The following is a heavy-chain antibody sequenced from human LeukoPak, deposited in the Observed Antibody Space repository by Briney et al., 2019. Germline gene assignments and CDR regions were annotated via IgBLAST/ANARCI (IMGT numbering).Heavy chain of an antibody. CDR3: ARGVAGLVRGDAFDI. Sequence: ASVKVSCKASGYTFTSYGISWVRQAPGQGLEWMGWISAYNGNTNYAQKLQGRVTMTTDTSTSTAYMELRSLRSDDTAVYYCARGVAGLVRGDAFDIWGHGTMVTVSS. CDR1: GYTFTSYG. D-gene: IGHD3-10*01. CDR2: ISAYNGNT. J-gene: IGHJ3*02. V-gene: IGHV1-18*04.